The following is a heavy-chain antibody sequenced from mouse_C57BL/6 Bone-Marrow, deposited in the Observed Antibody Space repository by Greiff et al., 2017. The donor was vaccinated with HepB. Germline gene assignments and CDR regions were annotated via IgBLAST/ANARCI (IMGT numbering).Heavy chain of an antibody. Sequence: EVKLEESGPGLVKPSQSLSLTCSVTGYSITSGYYWNWIRQFPGNKLEWMGYISYDGSNNYNPSLKNRISITRDTSKNQFFLKLNSVTTEDTATYYCARMITTEAMDYWGQGTSVTVSS. CDR2: ISYDGSN. CDR1: GYSITSGYY. D-gene: IGHD1-1*01. V-gene: IGHV3-6*01. J-gene: IGHJ4*01. CDR3: ARMITTEAMDY.